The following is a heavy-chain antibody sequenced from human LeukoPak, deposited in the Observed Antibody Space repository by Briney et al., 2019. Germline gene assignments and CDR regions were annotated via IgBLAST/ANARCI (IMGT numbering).Heavy chain of an antibody. V-gene: IGHV3-23*01. CDR2: ISGSGGST. Sequence: PGGSLRLSCAASGFTFSNYAMSWVRQAPGKGLEWVSAISGSGGSTYYADSVKGRFTISRDNSKNTLYLQMNSLRAEDTAVYYCANEGAYCGGDCRPAGFDYWGQGTLVTVSS. J-gene: IGHJ4*02. CDR3: ANEGAYCGGDCRPAGFDY. CDR1: GFTFSNYA. D-gene: IGHD2-21*02.